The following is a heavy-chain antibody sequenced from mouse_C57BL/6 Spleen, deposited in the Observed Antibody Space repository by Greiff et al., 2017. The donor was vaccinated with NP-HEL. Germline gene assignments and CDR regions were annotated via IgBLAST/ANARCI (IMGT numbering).Heavy chain of an antibody. CDR2: IDPEDGDT. V-gene: IGHV14-1*01. J-gene: IGHJ3*01. CDR1: GFNIKDYY. CDR3: TTPVVAKREFAY. D-gene: IGHD1-1*01. Sequence: EVQLQQSGAELVRPGASVKLSCTASGFNIKDYYMHWVKQRPEQGLEWIGRIDPEDGDTEYAPKFPGKATMTADTSSNTAYLQLSSLTSEDTAVYYCTTPVVAKREFAYWGQGTLVTVSA.